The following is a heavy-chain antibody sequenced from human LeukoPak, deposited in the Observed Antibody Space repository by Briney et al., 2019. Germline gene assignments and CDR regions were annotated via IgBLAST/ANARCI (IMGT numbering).Heavy chain of an antibody. J-gene: IGHJ4*02. D-gene: IGHD2-15*01. V-gene: IGHV4-34*01. CDR1: GGSFSGYY. Sequence: SETLSLTCAVYGGSFSGYYWGWIRQPPGKALEWIGEINHTGSTNYNPSLKSRVTISVDTSKNQFSLKLSSVTAADTAVYYCSREPVSGGSLHGVFDYWGQGTLVTVSS. CDR3: SREPVSGGSLHGVFDY. CDR2: INHTGST.